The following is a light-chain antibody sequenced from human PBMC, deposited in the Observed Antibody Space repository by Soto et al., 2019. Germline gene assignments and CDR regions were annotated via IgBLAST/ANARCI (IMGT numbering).Light chain of an antibody. CDR1: SSDVGGYNY. V-gene: IGLV2-8*01. Sequence: QSALTQPPSASGSPGQSVTISCTGTSSDVGGYNYISWYQHHPGKAPKPMIYEVSQRPSGVPDRFSGSKSGNTASLTVSGLQAEDEADYYCTSYAGSNNRGVFGSGTKVTVL. CDR3: TSYAGSNNRGV. J-gene: IGLJ1*01. CDR2: EVS.